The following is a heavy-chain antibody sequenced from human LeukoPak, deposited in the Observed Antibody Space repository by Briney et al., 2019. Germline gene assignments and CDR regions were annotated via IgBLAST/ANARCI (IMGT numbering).Heavy chain of an antibody. CDR1: GFTFSDYY. CDR2: ICDSGRTV. D-gene: IGHD3-22*01. J-gene: IGHJ4*02. V-gene: IGHV3-11*01. CDR3: ATDRLGDYDHSGYYDK. Sequence: KTGGSLRLSCPASGFTFSDYYMSWLRQAPGKGLEWVAYICDSGRTVYYADSVKGRFTISRDNAKNSVYLQMNNLRAEDTAVYYCATDRLGDYDHSGYYDKWGQGTLVTVSS.